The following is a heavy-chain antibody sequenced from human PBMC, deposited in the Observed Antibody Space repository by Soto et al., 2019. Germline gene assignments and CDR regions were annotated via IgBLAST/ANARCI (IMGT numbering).Heavy chain of an antibody. CDR3: ARICGGDCYSGVHFDY. CDR2: IYYSGST. V-gene: IGHV4-30-4*01. CDR1: GGSISSGDYY. D-gene: IGHD2-21*02. J-gene: IGHJ4*02. Sequence: QVQLQESGPGLVKPSQTLSLTCTVSGGSISSGDYYWVWFGQPPGRALEGIGYIYYSGSTYYNPSLKSRVTISVDTSKNQFSLKLSSVTAADTAVYYCARICGGDCYSGVHFDYWGQGTLVTVSS.